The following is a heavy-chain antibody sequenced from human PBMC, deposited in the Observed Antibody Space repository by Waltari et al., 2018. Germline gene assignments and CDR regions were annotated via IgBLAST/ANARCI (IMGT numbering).Heavy chain of an antibody. D-gene: IGHD3-22*01. V-gene: IGHV3-7*01. CDR1: GFTFSSYW. J-gene: IGHJ6*03. CDR2: IKQDGSEK. CDR3: AREQGLSSGYYGYYYYYMDV. Sequence: EVQLVESGGGLVQPGGSLRLSCAASGFTFSSYWMSWVRQAPGKGLEWVANIKQDGSEKSYVDSVKGRFTISRDNAKNSLYLQMNSLRAEDTAVYYCAREQGLSSGYYGYYYYYMDVWGKGTTVTVSS.